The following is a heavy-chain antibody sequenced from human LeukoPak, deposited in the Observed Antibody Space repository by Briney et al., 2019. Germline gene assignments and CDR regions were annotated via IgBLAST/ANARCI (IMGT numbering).Heavy chain of an antibody. V-gene: IGHV1-69*13. Sequence: SVKVSCKASGYTFTGYYMHWVRQAPGQGLEWMGGIIPIFGTSNYAQNFQGRVTITADESTSTAYMELSSLRSEDTAVYYCARDDGRYFDRLGHDAFDIWGQGTLVTVSS. D-gene: IGHD3-9*01. CDR2: IIPIFGTS. CDR1: GYTFTGYY. CDR3: ARDDGRYFDRLGHDAFDI. J-gene: IGHJ3*02.